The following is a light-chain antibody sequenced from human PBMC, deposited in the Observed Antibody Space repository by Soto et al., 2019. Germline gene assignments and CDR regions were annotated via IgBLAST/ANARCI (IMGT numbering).Light chain of an antibody. J-gene: IGLJ1*01. Sequence: QSVLTQPPSASGTPGQRVTISFFGSDSNIGRNVVYWYQQLPGTAPKLLVYRSDQRPSGAPDRFSGSKSDTSASLAISGLRPEDEADYYCAAWDDSLSGHYVFGTGTKVTVL. CDR1: DSNIGRNV. V-gene: IGLV1-47*01. CDR2: RSD. CDR3: AAWDDSLSGHYV.